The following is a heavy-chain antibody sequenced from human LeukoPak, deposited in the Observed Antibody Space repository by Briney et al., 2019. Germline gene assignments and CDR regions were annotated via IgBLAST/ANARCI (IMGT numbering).Heavy chain of an antibody. Sequence: GGSLRLSCVASGFSFSRYWMSWVRQAPGKGLEWVANIKEDGSERYYADSLKGRLTISRDNVKNSLYLHINSLRAEDTAVYYCARDSFETDIDYWGQGTLVTVSS. CDR2: IKEDGSER. J-gene: IGHJ4*02. CDR3: ARDSFETDIDY. CDR1: GFSFSRYW. D-gene: IGHD1-14*01. V-gene: IGHV3-7*01.